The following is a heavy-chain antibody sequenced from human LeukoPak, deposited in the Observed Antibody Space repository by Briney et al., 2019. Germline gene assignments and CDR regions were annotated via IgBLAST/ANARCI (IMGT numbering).Heavy chain of an antibody. D-gene: IGHD2-15*01. CDR3: ARGLVVAATPDY. Sequence: ASVKVSCKASGYTFTSYGISWVRQAPGQGLEWMGWISAYNGNTNYAQKFQGRVTMTRDTSISTAYMELSRLRSDDTAVYYCARGLVVAATPDYWGQGTLVTVSS. J-gene: IGHJ4*02. CDR1: GYTFTSYG. CDR2: ISAYNGNT. V-gene: IGHV1-18*01.